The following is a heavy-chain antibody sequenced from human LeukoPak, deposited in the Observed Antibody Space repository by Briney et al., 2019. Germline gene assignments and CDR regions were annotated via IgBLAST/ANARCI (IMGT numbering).Heavy chain of an antibody. CDR1: GGSISSYY. V-gene: IGHV4-4*07. D-gene: IGHD3-3*01. Sequence: PSETLSLTCTVSGGSISSYYWSWIRQPAGKGLEWIGRIYTSGSTNYNPSLKSRVTMSVDTSKNQFSLKLSSVTAADTAVYYCARDYDFWSGYSHKNWFDPWGQGTLVTVSS. CDR2: IYTSGST. J-gene: IGHJ5*02. CDR3: ARDYDFWSGYSHKNWFDP.